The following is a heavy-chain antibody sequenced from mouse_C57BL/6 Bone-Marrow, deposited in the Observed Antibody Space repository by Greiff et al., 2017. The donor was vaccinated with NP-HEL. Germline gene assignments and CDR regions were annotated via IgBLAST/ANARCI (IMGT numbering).Heavy chain of an antibody. CDR1: GYAFSSSW. CDR2: IYPGDGDT. V-gene: IGHV1-82*01. CDR3: ARYRLLWYFDV. J-gene: IGHJ1*03. D-gene: IGHD1-2*01. Sequence: VQLQQSGPELVKPGASVKISCKASGYAFSSSWMNWVKQRPGKGLEWIGRIYPGDGDTNYNGKFKGKATLTAYKSSSTAYMQLSSLTSEDSAVYFCARYRLLWYFDVWGTGTTVTVSS.